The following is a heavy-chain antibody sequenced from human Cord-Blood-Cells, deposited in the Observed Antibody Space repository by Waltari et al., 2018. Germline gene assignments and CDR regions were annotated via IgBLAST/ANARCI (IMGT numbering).Heavy chain of an antibody. CDR1: GGSFSGYY. Sequence: QVQLQQWGAGLLKPSETLSLTCAVYGGSFSGYYWSWIRQPPGKGREWIGRINHSGSTNYNPSLKSRVTTSVDTSKNQFSLKLSSVTAADTAVYYCARRSAAAVLGWFDPWGQGTLVTVSS. CDR3: ARRSAAAVLGWFDP. D-gene: IGHD6-13*01. J-gene: IGHJ5*02. CDR2: INHSGST. V-gene: IGHV4-34*01.